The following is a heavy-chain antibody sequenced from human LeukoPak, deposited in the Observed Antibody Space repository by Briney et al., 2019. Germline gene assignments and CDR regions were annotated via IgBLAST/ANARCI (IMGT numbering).Heavy chain of an antibody. J-gene: IGHJ4*02. CDR3: ARAGCSSSWYAAYFDY. D-gene: IGHD6-13*01. CDR2: ISSNGGST. CDR1: GFTFSTYA. V-gene: IGHV3-64*01. Sequence: PGGSLRLSCAASGFTFSTYAMHWVRQAPGKGLEYVSAISSNGGSTYYANSVKGRFTISRDNPKNTLYLQMGSLRTEDMAVYYCARAGCSSSWYAAYFDYWGQGTLVTVSS.